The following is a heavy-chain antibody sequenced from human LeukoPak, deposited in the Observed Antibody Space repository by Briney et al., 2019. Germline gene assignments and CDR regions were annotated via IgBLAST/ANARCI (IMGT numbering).Heavy chain of an antibody. J-gene: IGHJ4*02. V-gene: IGHV1-2*02. D-gene: IGHD4-17*01. CDR2: TNPKSGDT. Sequence: ASVKVSCKASGYIFTGYYMHWVRQAPGQGLEWMGWTNPKSGDTDYAQKFQGRVTMTRDTSISTVYMELSSLKSDDTAVYYCTRGRRLGHAPTAPCEYWGQGTLVTVSS. CDR1: GYIFTGYY. CDR3: TRGRRLGHAPTAPCEY.